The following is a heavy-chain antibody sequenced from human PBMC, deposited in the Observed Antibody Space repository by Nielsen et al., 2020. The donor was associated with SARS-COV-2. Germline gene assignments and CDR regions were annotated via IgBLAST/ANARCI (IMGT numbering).Heavy chain of an antibody. V-gene: IGHV4-34*01. D-gene: IGHD4-17*01. CDR1: GGSFSGYY. J-gene: IGHJ4*02. CDR2: INHSGST. CDR3: ATRTTVTTGCNY. Sequence: SETLSLTCAVYGGSFSGYYWSWIRQPPGKGLEWIGEINHSGSTNYNPSLKSRVTISVDTSKNQFSLKLSSVTAADTAVYYCATRTTVTTGCNYWGQGTLVTVS.